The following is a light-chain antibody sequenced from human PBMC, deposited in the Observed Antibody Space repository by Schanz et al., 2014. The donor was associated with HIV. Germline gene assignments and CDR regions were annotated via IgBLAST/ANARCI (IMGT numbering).Light chain of an antibody. CDR1: QRLRSSY. V-gene: IGKV3-20*01. CDR2: ATS. J-gene: IGKJ4*01. CDR3: QQYVTSTRIT. Sequence: EIVLTQSPGSLSLSPGGRATLSCGASQRLRSSYLAWYQQKRDQPPRLVIYATSTRAAGIPDRFSGTGSGTDFTLTISSLEPEDFAVYYCQQYVTSTRITFGGGTKVEIK.